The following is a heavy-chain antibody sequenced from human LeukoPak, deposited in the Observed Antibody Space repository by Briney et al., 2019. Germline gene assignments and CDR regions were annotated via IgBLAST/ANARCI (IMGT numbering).Heavy chain of an antibody. CDR2: ISWNSGSI. D-gene: IGHD1-26*01. Sequence: PGRSLRLSCAASGFTFDDYAMHWVRQAPGKGLEWVSGISWNSGSIGYADSVKGRFTISRDNAKNSLYLQMNSLRAEDTALYYCAKDITGWYSGSSFDYWGQGTLVTVSS. V-gene: IGHV3-9*01. CDR3: AKDITGWYSGSSFDY. J-gene: IGHJ4*02. CDR1: GFTFDDYA.